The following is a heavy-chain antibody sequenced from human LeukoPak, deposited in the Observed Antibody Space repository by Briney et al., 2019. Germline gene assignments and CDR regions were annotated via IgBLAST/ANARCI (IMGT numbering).Heavy chain of an antibody. CDR2: IHSSGYT. D-gene: IGHD1-26*01. CDR3: TKRQGPTSGSYDYFDP. V-gene: IGHV4-4*09. CDR1: GGSISGYY. Sequence: SETLPLTCTVSGGSISGYYWSWIRQPPGQGLEWIAYIHSSGYTNYNPSLKSRVTISVDTSKNQFSLKVTSVTAADTAMYYCTKRQGPTSGSYDYFDPWGQGTLVTVSS. J-gene: IGHJ5*02.